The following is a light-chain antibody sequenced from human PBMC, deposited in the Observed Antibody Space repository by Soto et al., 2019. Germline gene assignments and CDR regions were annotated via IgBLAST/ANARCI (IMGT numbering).Light chain of an antibody. J-gene: IGKJ1*01. CDR1: QTIDSKS. V-gene: IGKV3-20*01. Sequence: EIVLTQSPATLSLSPGETATLSCRASQTIDSKSLAWYQQKPGQAPRLLLFGPSGRPAVIPDRFSGSVSGVHYTLTITRLEPEDCAVYYCQQYGNSPWTFGQGTRVEIK. CDR2: GPS. CDR3: QQYGNSPWT.